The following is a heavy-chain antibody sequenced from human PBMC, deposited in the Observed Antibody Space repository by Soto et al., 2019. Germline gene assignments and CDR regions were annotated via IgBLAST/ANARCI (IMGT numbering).Heavy chain of an antibody. CDR3: ASEVAFYYGSGSVDY. D-gene: IGHD3-10*01. CDR1: GYTFTSYA. Sequence: QVQLVQSGAEVKKPGASVKVSCKASGYTFTSYAMHWVRQAPGQRLEWMGWINAGNGNTKYSQKFQGRVTITRDTSASTAYMELSSLRSEDTAVYYCASEVAFYYGSGSVDYWGQGTLVTVSS. V-gene: IGHV1-3*01. CDR2: INAGNGNT. J-gene: IGHJ4*02.